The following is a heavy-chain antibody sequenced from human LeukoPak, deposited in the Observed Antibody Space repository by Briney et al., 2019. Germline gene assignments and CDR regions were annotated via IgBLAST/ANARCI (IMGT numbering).Heavy chain of an antibody. V-gene: IGHV4-59*01. D-gene: IGHD3-10*01. CDR1: GGSIRDWY. CDR3: ARGVPDYNVEI. CDR2: IEDTGNT. J-gene: IGHJ3*02. Sequence: SETLSLTCTVSGGSIRDWYWSWIRQPPGKRLEWMGYIEDTGNTAYNPSLESRVAISLDMSKNQFYLTLTSMTAADAAVYYCARGVPDYNVEIWGQGTMVTVSS.